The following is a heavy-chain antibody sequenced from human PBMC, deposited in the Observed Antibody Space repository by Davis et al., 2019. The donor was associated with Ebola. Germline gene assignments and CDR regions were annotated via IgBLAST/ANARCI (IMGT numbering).Heavy chain of an antibody. CDR3: AREYHTGHDY. D-gene: IGHD2-8*02. V-gene: IGHV4-34*01. CDR2: INHSGST. J-gene: IGHJ4*02. CDR1: GGSFSGYY. Sequence: PGGSLRLSCAVYGGSFSGYYWSWIRQPPGKGLEWIGEINHSGSTNYNPSLKSRLTISIDASKNQFSLKLSSVTAADTAVYYCAREYHTGHDYWGQGTLVTVSS.